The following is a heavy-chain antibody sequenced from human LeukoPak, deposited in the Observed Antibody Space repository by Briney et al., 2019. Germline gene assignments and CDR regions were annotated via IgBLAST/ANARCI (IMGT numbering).Heavy chain of an antibody. CDR1: GFTFSGSA. D-gene: IGHD6-13*01. Sequence: GGFLRLSCAASGFTFSGSAMHWVRQASGKGLEWVGRIRSKANSYATAYAASVKGRFTISRDDSKNTAYLQMNSLKTEDTTVYYCTRPQEYSSRYFQHWGQGTLVTVSS. CDR3: TRPQEYSSRYFQH. V-gene: IGHV3-73*01. J-gene: IGHJ1*01. CDR2: IRSKANSYAT.